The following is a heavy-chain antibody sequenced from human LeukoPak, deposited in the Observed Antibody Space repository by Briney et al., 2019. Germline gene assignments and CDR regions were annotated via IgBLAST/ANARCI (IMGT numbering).Heavy chain of an antibody. D-gene: IGHD2-21*01. CDR3: AKAPVTTCSGAYCYPFDY. V-gene: IGHV3-23*01. Sequence: GGSLRLSCAASGFTLSSYAMSWVRQAPGKGLEWVSAISVSGNTYHADSVEGRFTISRDSSKNTLYLQMNRLRAEDAAVYYCAKAPVTTCSGAYCYPFDYWGQGTLVTVSS. J-gene: IGHJ4*02. CDR2: ISVSGNT. CDR1: GFTLSSYA.